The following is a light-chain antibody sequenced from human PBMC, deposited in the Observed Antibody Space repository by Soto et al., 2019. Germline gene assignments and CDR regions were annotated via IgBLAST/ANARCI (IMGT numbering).Light chain of an antibody. V-gene: IGLV2-14*01. CDR3: NSYTSSSTVV. CDR1: SSDVGGYNY. CDR2: DVS. Sequence: QSALTQPASVSGSPGQSITISCTGTSSDVGGYNYVSWYQQHPGKAPKLMIYDVSYRPSGVSNRFSGSKSGNTASLTISGLQAEDEADYYCNSYTSSSTVVFGGGTNSPS. J-gene: IGLJ2*01.